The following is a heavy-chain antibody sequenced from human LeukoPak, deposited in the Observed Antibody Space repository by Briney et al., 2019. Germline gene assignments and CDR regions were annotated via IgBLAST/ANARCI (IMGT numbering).Heavy chain of an antibody. Sequence: GRTLRLSCAASGFTLTSDGMHCVRQAPGKGLEGVAVISYDGSNKYYVDSVKGRFTISRDNSKNTLYLQMSSLRTEDTAMYYCAKEVTAAAGYYYGMDVWGQGTTVTVSS. D-gene: IGHD6-13*01. CDR3: AKEVTAAAGYYYGMDV. J-gene: IGHJ6*02. CDR1: GFTLTSDG. CDR2: ISYDGSNK. V-gene: IGHV3-30*18.